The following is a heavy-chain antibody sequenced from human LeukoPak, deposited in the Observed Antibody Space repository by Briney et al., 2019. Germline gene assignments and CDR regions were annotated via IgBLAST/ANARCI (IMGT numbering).Heavy chain of an antibody. CDR2: ISSSGSTI. J-gene: IGHJ4*02. CDR1: GFTFSSYE. D-gene: IGHD6-19*01. V-gene: IGHV3-48*03. Sequence: GGSLRLSCAASGFTFSSYEMNWVRQAPGKGLEWVSYISSSGSTICYADSVKGRFIISRDNAKNSLYLQMNSLRAEDTAIYYCATASSGWYGAFDYWGQGTLVTVSS. CDR3: ATASSGWYGAFDY.